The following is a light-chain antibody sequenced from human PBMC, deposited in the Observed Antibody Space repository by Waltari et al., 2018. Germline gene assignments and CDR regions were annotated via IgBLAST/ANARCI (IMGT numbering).Light chain of an antibody. CDR2: HAS. J-gene: IGKJ1*01. V-gene: IGKV3-20*01. CDR3: QHYVKLPVT. CDR1: QSISTY. Sequence: EIVLTQYPGTLSLSSGERATLSCRTSQSISTYLAWYQQKPGQAPRLLIYHASSRATGIPDRFSGSGSGTEFSLTISRLESEDFAVYYCQHYVKLPVTFGQGTKVEIK.